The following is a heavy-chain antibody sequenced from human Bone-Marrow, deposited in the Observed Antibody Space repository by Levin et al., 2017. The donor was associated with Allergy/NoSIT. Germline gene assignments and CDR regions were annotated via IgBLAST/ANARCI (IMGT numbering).Heavy chain of an antibody. J-gene: IGHJ4*02. D-gene: IGHD3-22*01. CDR1: GGSISSFY. CDR3: ARDSGGSGYPDY. Sequence: SSETLSLTCTVSGGSISSFYWSWIRQPAGKGLEWIGRIYSSGRTDYQSSLKSRVTMSLDTSKNQVSLKLASVTAADTALYYCARDSGGSGYPDYWGQGTLVTVSS. V-gene: IGHV4-4*07. CDR2: IYSSGRT.